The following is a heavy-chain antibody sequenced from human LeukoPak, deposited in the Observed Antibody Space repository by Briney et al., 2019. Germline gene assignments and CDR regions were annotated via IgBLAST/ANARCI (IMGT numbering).Heavy chain of an antibody. V-gene: IGHV4-38-2*02. Sequence: SETLSLTCTVSGSSISSGYYWGWIRQPPGKGLEWIGSIYHGGSTYYNPPLKSRVTISVDTSKNQFSLKLNSVTATDTAVYYCAATLYYYGSVTYYPDYWGQGTLVTVSS. CDR1: GSSISSGYY. CDR2: IYHGGST. D-gene: IGHD3-22*01. J-gene: IGHJ4*02. CDR3: AATLYYYGSVTYYPDY.